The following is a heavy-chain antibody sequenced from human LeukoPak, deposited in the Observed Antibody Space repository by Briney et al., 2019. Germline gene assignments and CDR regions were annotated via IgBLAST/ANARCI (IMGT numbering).Heavy chain of an antibody. J-gene: IGHJ4*02. V-gene: IGHV3-30-3*01. CDR2: ISYDGSNK. CDR1: GFTFSSYA. Sequence: GGSLRLSCAASGFTFSSYAMHWVRQAPGKGLEWAAVISYDGSNKYYADSVKGRFTISRDNSKNTLYVQMNSLRAEDTAVYYCAKDRGSGYFYFDYWGQGTLVTVSS. D-gene: IGHD3-22*01. CDR3: AKDRGSGYFYFDY.